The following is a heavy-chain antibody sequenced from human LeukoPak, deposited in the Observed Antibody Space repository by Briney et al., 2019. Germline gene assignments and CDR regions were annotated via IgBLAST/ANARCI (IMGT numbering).Heavy chain of an antibody. CDR3: ARDYEGSAYWVY. Sequence: ASVKVSCKASGSTFGRYGISWVRQAPGQGLEWMGWISAYYGTTKYAQRLQGRVTMTTNTPTSTAYIELRRLRSDDAAVYYCARDYEGSAYWVYWGQGTLVTVSS. D-gene: IGHD3-22*01. CDR1: GSTFGRYG. J-gene: IGHJ4*02. CDR2: ISAYYGTT. V-gene: IGHV1-18*01.